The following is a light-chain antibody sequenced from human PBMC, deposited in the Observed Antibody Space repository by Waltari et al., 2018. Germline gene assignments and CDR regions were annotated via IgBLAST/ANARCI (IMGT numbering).Light chain of an antibody. CDR1: HGVSSY. Sequence: IVLTQSPATLSLSPADRATLSCRASHGVSSYLAWYQQKSGQAPRLPIYDASNRATGIPARFSGGGFGTDFTLTISSLEPEDFAVYYCQQRSDWLLTFGGGTKVEIK. CDR2: DAS. V-gene: IGKV3-11*01. J-gene: IGKJ4*01. CDR3: QQRSDWLLT.